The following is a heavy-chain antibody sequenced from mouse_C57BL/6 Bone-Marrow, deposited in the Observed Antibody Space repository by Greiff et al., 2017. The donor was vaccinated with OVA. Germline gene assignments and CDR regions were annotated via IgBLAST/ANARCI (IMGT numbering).Heavy chain of an antibody. J-gene: IGHJ3*01. CDR2: FHPYNDDT. V-gene: IGHV1-47*01. CDR3: ASPGDYDVNWFAY. CDR1: GYTFTTYP. Sequence: QVQLQQPGAELVKPGASVKMSCKASGYTFTTYPIEWMKQNHGKSLEWIGNFHPYNDDTKYNEKFKGKATLTVEKSSSTDYLELSRLTSDYSAVYYCASPGDYDVNWFAYWGQGTLVTVSA. D-gene: IGHD2-4*01.